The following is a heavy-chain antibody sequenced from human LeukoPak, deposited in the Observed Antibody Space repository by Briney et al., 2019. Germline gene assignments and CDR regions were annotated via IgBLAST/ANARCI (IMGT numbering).Heavy chain of an antibody. J-gene: IGHJ4*02. Sequence: SVKVSCKASGGTFSSYAISWVRQPPGQGLEWMGGIIPIFGTANYAQKFQGRATITADKSTSTAYMELSSLRSEDTAVYYCARGAILTGYYNVGVPGGYWGQGTLVTVSS. CDR3: ARGAILTGYYNVGVPGGY. V-gene: IGHV1-69*06. D-gene: IGHD3-9*01. CDR1: GGTFSSYA. CDR2: IIPIFGTA.